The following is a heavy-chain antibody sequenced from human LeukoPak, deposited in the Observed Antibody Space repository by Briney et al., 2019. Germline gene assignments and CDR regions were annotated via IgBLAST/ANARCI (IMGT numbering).Heavy chain of an antibody. CDR3: ARMRPHGAFDI. Sequence: GGSLRLSCAASGFTFSSYAMHWVRQAPGKVLEYVSAISSNGGSTYYANSVKGRFTISRDNSKNTLYLQMGSLRAEDMAVYYCARMRPHGAFDIWGQGTMVTVSS. J-gene: IGHJ3*02. CDR2: ISSNGGST. CDR1: GFTFSSYA. V-gene: IGHV3-64*01.